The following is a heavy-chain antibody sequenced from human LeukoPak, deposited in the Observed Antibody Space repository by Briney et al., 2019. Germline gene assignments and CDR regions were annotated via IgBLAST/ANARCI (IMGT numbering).Heavy chain of an antibody. CDR1: C. CDR3: ARLRLATRPIRPLYGMDV. J-gene: IGHJ6*02. V-gene: IGHV4-34*01. D-gene: IGHD6-25*01. CDR2: INHSRDT. Sequence: CGTWVRQPPGKGLVWIGHINHSRDTNYNPSLKSRTTKSVDMSKSLFSLRLSSVTAADTAVYSCARLRLATRPIRPLYGMDVWGQGTTVTVSS.